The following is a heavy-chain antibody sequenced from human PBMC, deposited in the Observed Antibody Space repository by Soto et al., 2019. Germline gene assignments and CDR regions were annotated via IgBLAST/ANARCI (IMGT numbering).Heavy chain of an antibody. CDR2: ISPHSDET. V-gene: IGHV1-18*01. D-gene: IGHD3-22*01. Sequence: GASVKVSCKTSGYRFSDYGINWVRQAPGQGLEWLGWISPHSDETNFELLFQGRVYMSIDRSSRTAYLALRSLSSDAPAIYFFARGGYYDSSGSRNYHYYGMNVWGQGTTVTVS. J-gene: IGHJ6*02. CDR3: ARGGYYDSSGSRNYHYYGMNV. CDR1: GYRFSDYG.